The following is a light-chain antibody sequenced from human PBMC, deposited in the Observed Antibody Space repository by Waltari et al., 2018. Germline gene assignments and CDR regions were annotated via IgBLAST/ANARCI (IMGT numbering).Light chain of an antibody. Sequence: EIVTTQSPATLSVSRGERATLSCRTSQSVNSNLAWYQQKPGQAPRLLVFGASTRATGIPARFTGSGSGTEFTLTISSLQSEDFAVYYCQQYSTWPPWTFGQGTKVDIK. CDR3: QQYSTWPPWT. J-gene: IGKJ1*01. CDR2: GAS. V-gene: IGKV3-15*01. CDR1: QSVNSN.